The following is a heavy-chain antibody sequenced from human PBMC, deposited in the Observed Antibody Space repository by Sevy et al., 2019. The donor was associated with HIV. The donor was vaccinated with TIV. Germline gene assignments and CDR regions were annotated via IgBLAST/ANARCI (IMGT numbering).Heavy chain of an antibody. V-gene: IGHV3-53*01. J-gene: IGHJ3*02. Sequence: GGSLRLSCAASGFTVGSNYMSWVRQAPGKGLEWVSIIYSGVTTSYADSVKGRFTNSTDNSKNTLYLQMNSLRAEDTAVYYCARVSVYYYDSSGYYTTGNAFDIWGQGTMVTVSS. CDR1: GFTVGSNY. CDR2: IYSGVTT. D-gene: IGHD3-22*01. CDR3: ARVSVYYYDSSGYYTTGNAFDI.